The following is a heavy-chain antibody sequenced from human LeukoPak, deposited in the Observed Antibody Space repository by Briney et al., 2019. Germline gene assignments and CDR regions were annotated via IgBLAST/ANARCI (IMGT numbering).Heavy chain of an antibody. CDR3: ARILIAYYYDSSGYFDAFDI. V-gene: IGHV5-51*01. D-gene: IGHD3-22*01. Sequence: GESLKISCKGSGYSFTSYWIGWVRQMPGKGLEWMGIIYPGDSDTRYSPSFRGQVTISADKSISTAYLQWSSLKASDTAMYYCARILIAYYYDSSGYFDAFDIWGQGTMVTVSS. CDR2: IYPGDSDT. CDR1: GYSFTSYW. J-gene: IGHJ3*02.